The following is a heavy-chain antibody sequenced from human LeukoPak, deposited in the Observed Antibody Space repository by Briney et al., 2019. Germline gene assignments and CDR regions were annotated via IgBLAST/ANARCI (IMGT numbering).Heavy chain of an antibody. CDR3: ARDPTWGRRAAAGIDY. Sequence: GGSLRLSRAASGFTFSSYGMHWVRQAPGKGLECVAVIWYEGSNKYYADSVKGRFTISRDNSKNTLYLQMNSLRAEDTAAYYCARDPTWGRRAAAGIDYWGQGTLVTVSS. CDR1: GFTFSSYG. J-gene: IGHJ4*02. CDR2: IWYEGSNK. V-gene: IGHV3-33*01. D-gene: IGHD6-13*01.